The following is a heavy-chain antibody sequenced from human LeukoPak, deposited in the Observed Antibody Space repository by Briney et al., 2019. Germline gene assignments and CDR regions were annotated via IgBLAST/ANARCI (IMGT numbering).Heavy chain of an antibody. Sequence: QPGGSLRLSCAASGFTFSSYAMSWVRQAPGKGLEWISGISGSGGSTYYADSVKGRFAISRDNSKNTLYLQMNSLRADGTAVYYSAKVPASGTSYKGFDSWGQGTLVTVSS. D-gene: IGHD3-10*01. V-gene: IGHV3-23*01. CDR1: GFTFSSYA. J-gene: IGHJ4*02. CDR2: ISGSGGST. CDR3: AKVPASGTSYKGFDS.